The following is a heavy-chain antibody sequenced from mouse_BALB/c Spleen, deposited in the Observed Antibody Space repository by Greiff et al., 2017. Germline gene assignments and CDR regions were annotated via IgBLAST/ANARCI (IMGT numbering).Heavy chain of an antibody. J-gene: IGHJ2*01. V-gene: IGHV5-12-1*01. Sequence: EVKLVESGGGLVKPGGSLKLSCAASGFAFSSYDMSWVRQTPEKRLEWVAYISSGGGSTYYPDTVKGRFTISRDNAKNTLYLQMSSLKSEDTAMYYCARQGDYEGYYFDYWGQGTTLTVSS. D-gene: IGHD2-4*01. CDR1: GFAFSSYD. CDR3: ARQGDYEGYYFDY. CDR2: ISSGGGST.